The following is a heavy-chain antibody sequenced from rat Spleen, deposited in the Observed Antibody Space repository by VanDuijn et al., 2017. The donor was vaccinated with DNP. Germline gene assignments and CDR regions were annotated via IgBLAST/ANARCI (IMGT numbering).Heavy chain of an antibody. D-gene: IGHD1-12*01. CDR3: VREGTLMTVGFLDY. J-gene: IGHJ2*01. V-gene: IGHV2-41*01. Sequence: QVHLKESGPSLVQPSQTLSLTCTVAGFSLTGYNVHWVRQPPGKGLEWMGRIRANGVTDYHSGLRSRLSISRDTSKSQVFLKMTSLQTEDTAIYFCVREGTLMTVGFLDYWGQGVMVTVSS. CDR1: GFSLTGYN. CDR2: IRANGVT.